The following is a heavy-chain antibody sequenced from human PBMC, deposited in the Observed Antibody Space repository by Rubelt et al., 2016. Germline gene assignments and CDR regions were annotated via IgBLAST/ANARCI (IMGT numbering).Heavy chain of an antibody. D-gene: IGHD6-19*01. CDR2: ISSSGSTI. V-gene: IGHV3-48*02. J-gene: IGHJ1*01. Sequence: EVQLVESGGGLVQPGGSLRLSCAASGFTFSLYNMNWVRQAPGKGLEWVSYISSSGSTIYYADSVRGRFTVSRDTAKSSLFLLMSSLRDEDTAVYYCARAQYSSGWTGGGQGTLVTVSS. CDR3: ARAQYSSGWTG. CDR1: GFTFSLYN.